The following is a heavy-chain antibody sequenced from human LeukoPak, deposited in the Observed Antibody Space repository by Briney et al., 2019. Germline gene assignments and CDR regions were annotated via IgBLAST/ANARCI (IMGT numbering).Heavy chain of an antibody. J-gene: IGHJ6*03. V-gene: IGHV4-34*01. D-gene: IGHD2-15*01. CDR3: AREGGWTPKNYYYYYMDV. CDR1: GGSFSGYY. Sequence: SETLSLTCAVYGGSFSGYYWSWIRQPPGKGLEWIGEINHSGSTNYNPSLKSRVTISVDTSKNQFSLKLSSVTAADTAVYYCAREGGWTPKNYYYYYMDVWGKGTTVTVSS. CDR2: INHSGST.